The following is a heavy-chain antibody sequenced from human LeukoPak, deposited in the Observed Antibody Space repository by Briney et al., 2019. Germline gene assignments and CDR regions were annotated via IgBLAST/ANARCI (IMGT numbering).Heavy chain of an antibody. CDR3: ARVERYCSSTSCYTSWFDP. CDR2: IIPIFGTA. CDR1: GGTFSSYA. V-gene: IGHV1-69*13. J-gene: IGHJ5*02. Sequence: SVKVSCKASGGTFSSYAISWVRQAPGQGLELMGGIIPIFGTANYAQKFQGRVTITADESTSTAYMELSSLRSEDTAVYYCARVERYCSSTSCYTSWFDPWGQGTLVTVSS. D-gene: IGHD2-2*02.